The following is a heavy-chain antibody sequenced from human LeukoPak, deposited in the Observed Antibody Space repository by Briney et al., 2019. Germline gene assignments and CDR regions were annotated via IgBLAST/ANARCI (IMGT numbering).Heavy chain of an antibody. V-gene: IGHV1-24*01. D-gene: IGHD2-2*01. CDR1: GYTLTELS. Sequence: GSVKVSCKVSGYTLTELSMHWVRQAPGKGLEWMGGFDPEDGETIYAQKFQGRVTMTEDTSTDTAYMELSSLRSEDTAVYYCATDRGIPAARVLDAFDIWGQGTMVTVSS. CDR3: ATDRGIPAARVLDAFDI. J-gene: IGHJ3*02. CDR2: FDPEDGET.